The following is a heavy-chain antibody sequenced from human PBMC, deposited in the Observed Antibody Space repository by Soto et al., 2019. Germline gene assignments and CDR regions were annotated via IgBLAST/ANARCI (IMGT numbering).Heavy chain of an antibody. J-gene: IGHJ6*02. CDR2: IYHSGST. Sequence: QVQLQESGPGLVKPSGTLSLTCAVSGGSISSSNWWSWVRQPPGKGLERIGEIYHSGSTNYNPSLKSRATXSXDXXKNQFSLKLSSVTAADTAVYYCARVSGSYYYGMDVWGQGTTVTVSS. V-gene: IGHV4-4*02. D-gene: IGHD1-26*01. CDR3: ARVSGSYYYGMDV. CDR1: GGSISSSNW.